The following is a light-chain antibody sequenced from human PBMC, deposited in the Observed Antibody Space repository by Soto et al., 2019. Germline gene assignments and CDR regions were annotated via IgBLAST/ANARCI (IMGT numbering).Light chain of an antibody. V-gene: IGKV3-20*01. Sequence: EIVLTQSPGTLSLSPGERATLSCRASQSVSSNYLAWYQQKPGQAPRRLLYGASNRATGIPDRFSGSGSGTDFTLTISRLEPEDFAVYSCQQYGSSPYTFGQGTKLEIK. CDR1: QSVSSNY. CDR3: QQYGSSPYT. CDR2: GAS. J-gene: IGKJ2*01.